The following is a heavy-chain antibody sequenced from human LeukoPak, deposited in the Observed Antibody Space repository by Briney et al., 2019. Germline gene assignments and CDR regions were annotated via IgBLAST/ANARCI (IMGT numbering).Heavy chain of an antibody. CDR2: VFHSGNT. J-gene: IGHJ4*02. V-gene: IGHV4-39*01. D-gene: IGHD6-13*01. Sequence: SETLSPTCSVSGGSINSGNYYWVWMRQPPGKGLEWIGSVFHSGNTYYNPSLKSRVTISVDTSNNQFSLRLTSVTAADTAMYYCARQVYPYTSSWPYHFDYWGQGTLVTVSS. CDR1: GGSINSGNYY. CDR3: ARQVYPYTSSWPYHFDY.